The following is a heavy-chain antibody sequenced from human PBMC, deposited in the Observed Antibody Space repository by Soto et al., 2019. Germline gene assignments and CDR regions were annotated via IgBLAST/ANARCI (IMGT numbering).Heavy chain of an antibody. V-gene: IGHV3-30*03. CDR3: GGGHYFSDY. J-gene: IGHJ4*02. CDR1: GFTFSSYG. D-gene: IGHD3-16*01. Sequence: QVQLVESGGGVVQPGRSLRLSCAASGFTFSSYGMHWVRQAPGKGLEWVALISNDRSNKYYVDSVKGRFTISRDNSKNTLYLQMNSLRAEDTAVYYCGGGHYFSDYWGQGTLITVSS. CDR2: ISNDRSNK.